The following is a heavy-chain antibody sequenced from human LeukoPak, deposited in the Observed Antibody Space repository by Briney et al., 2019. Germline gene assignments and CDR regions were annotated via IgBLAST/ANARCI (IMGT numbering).Heavy chain of an antibody. V-gene: IGHV4-30-2*01. CDR1: GGSISSGGYS. CDR3: ARGAYYYDSSGYDGYYYYGMDV. J-gene: IGHJ6*02. CDR2: IYHSGST. Sequence: PSQTLSLTCAVSGGSISSGGYSWSWIRQPPGKGLEWIGYIYHSGSTYYNPSLKSRVTISVDRSKNQFSLKLSSVTAADTAVYYCARGAYYYDSSGYDGYYYYGMDVWGQGTTVTVSS. D-gene: IGHD3-22*01.